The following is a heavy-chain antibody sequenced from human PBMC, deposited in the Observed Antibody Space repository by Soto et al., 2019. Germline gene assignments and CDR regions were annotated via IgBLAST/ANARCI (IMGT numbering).Heavy chain of an antibody. J-gene: IGHJ6*02. Sequence: GGSLRLSCAASGFTFSSYAMSWVRQAPGKGLEWVSAISGSGGSTYYADSVKGRFTISRDNSKNTLYLQMNSLRAEDTAVYYCAKPSTYNYYYYYGMDVWGQGTTVTVSS. V-gene: IGHV3-23*01. D-gene: IGHD2-2*02. CDR1: GFTFSSYA. CDR3: AKPSTYNYYYYYGMDV. CDR2: ISGSGGST.